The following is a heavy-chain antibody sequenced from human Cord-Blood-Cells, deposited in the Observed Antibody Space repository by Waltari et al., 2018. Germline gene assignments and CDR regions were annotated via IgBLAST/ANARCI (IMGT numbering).Heavy chain of an antibody. D-gene: IGHD1-26*01. J-gene: IGHJ6*02. CDR2: IYTSGRT. CDR1: GGSISSYY. CDR3: ARDVGATPYYYYGMDV. V-gene: IGHV4-4*07. Sequence: QVQLQESGPGLVKPSETLSLTCTVSGGSISSYYWSWIRQPAGKGLEWIGRIYTSGRTTYNPSLKSRVTMSVDTSKNQFSLKLSSVTAADTAVYYCARDVGATPYYYYGMDVWGQGTTVTVSS.